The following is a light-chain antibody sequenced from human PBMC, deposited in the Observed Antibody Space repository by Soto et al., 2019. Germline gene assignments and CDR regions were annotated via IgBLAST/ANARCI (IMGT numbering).Light chain of an antibody. CDR2: NSY. CDR1: SSNIGSKT. J-gene: IGLJ1*01. V-gene: IGLV1-44*01. Sequence: QSVLTQPPSASWTPGQRVTISCSGSSSNIGSKTVNWYQQLPGTVPKLLIYNSYQRPSGVPDRFSGSKSGTSASLAISGLQPEDEADYYCAAWDASLDGYVFGTGTKVTVL. CDR3: AAWDASLDGYV.